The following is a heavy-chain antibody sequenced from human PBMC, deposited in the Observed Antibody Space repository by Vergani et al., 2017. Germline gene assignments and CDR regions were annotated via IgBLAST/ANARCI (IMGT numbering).Heavy chain of an antibody. V-gene: IGHV5-51*01. CDR3: ARGGNAKPRDGYNPGFDY. D-gene: IGHD5-24*01. CDR2: IYPGDSDT. Sequence: EVQLVQSGAEVKKPGESLKISCKGSGYSFTSYWIGWVRQMPGKGLEWMGIIYPGDSDTRYSPSFQGQVTISADKSISTADLQWSSLKASDTAMYYCARGGNAKPRDGYNPGFDYWGQGTLVTVSS. J-gene: IGHJ4*02. CDR1: GYSFTSYW.